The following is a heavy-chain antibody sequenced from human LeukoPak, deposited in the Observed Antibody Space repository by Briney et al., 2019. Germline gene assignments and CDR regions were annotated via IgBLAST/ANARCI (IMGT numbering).Heavy chain of an antibody. CDR2: INPNSGGT. J-gene: IGHJ4*02. D-gene: IGHD6-19*01. V-gene: IGHV1-2*06. CDR3: ARDYSGGFQLDY. Sequence: GASVKVSCKASGGTFTGYYMHWVRQAPGQGLEWMGRINPNSGGTNYAQKFQGRVTMTRDTSISTAYMELSRLRSDDTAVYYCARDYSGGFQLDYWGQGTLVTVSS. CDR1: GGTFTGYY.